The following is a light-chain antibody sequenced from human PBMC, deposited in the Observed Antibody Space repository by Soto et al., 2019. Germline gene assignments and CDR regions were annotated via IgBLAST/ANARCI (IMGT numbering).Light chain of an antibody. CDR3: QQYDNGLT. Sequence: EIVMTQSPATLSVSPGERATLSCRASRRVAGNLDWYLQKPGQAPRLLIYGASTRATGIPARFSGSGSGTQFTLTISSLQSDDSAVYYCQQYDNGLTFGGGTKVEIK. J-gene: IGKJ4*01. V-gene: IGKV3-15*01. CDR2: GAS. CDR1: RRVAGN.